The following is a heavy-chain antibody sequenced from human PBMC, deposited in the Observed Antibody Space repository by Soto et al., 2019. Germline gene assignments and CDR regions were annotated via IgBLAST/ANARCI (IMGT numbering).Heavy chain of an antibody. CDR3: ARGRANYYFDL. D-gene: IGHD1-1*01. CDR2: ISGGGVPV. V-gene: IGHV3-48*02. Sequence: EVQLEQSGGDLVQPGGSLRLSCKGSGFTFSGYSMDLVRQAPGKGLEWIAYISGGGVPVYYADSVKGRFTVSRDKAKNSLYLHLNHLRDEDTAIYYCARGRANYYFDLWGQGALVTVSS. CDR1: GFTFSGYS. J-gene: IGHJ4*02.